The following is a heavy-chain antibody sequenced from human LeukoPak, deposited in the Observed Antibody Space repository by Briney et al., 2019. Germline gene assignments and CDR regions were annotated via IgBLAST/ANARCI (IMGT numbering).Heavy chain of an antibody. CDR1: GGSISSDGYS. CDR3: ARVGGPYYFDY. Sequence: SETLSLTCAVSGGSISSDGYSWSWIRQPPGKGLEWIGYIYHGGITYYNPSLRSRVTMSVDRSTNQFSLRLSSVTAADTAVYYCARVGGPYYFDYWGQGTLVTVSS. J-gene: IGHJ4*02. V-gene: IGHV4-30-2*01. CDR2: IYHGGIT. D-gene: IGHD1-26*01.